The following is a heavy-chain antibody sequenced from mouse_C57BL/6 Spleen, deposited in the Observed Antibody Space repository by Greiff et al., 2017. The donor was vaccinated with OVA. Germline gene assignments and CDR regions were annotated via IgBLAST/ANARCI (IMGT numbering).Heavy chain of an antibody. D-gene: IGHD1-1*01. V-gene: IGHV1-15*01. Sequence: VQLQQSGAELVRPGASVTLSCKASGYTFTDYAMHWVKQTPVHGLEWIGAIDPETGGTAYNQKFKGKAILTADKSSSTAYMELRSLTAEDSSVYYCTRSDITTVYYFDYWGQGTTLTVSS. CDR2: IDPETGGT. CDR3: TRSDITTVYYFDY. CDR1: GYTFTDYA. J-gene: IGHJ2*01.